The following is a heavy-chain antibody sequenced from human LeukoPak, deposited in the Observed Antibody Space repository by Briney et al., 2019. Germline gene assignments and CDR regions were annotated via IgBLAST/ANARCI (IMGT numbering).Heavy chain of an antibody. CDR2: ISYSGST. CDR3: ARDGRAGSLFAY. J-gene: IGHJ4*02. Sequence: PSETLSLTCTVSGGSISGYYWSWIRQPPGKGLEWVGYISYSGSTNYKPSLKSRVTISVDTSKNQFSLKLSSVTAADTAIYYCARDGRAGSLFAYWSQGTLVTVSS. V-gene: IGHV4-59*01. CDR1: GGSISGYY. D-gene: IGHD6-19*01.